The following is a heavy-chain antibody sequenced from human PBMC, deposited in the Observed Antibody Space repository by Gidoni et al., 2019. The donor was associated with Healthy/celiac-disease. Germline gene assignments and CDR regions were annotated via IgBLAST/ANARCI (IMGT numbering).Heavy chain of an antibody. V-gene: IGHV1-69*01. CDR1: GGTFRSYA. CDR2: IIPIFGTA. Sequence: HVQLVQSGAEVKKPGSSVKVSCTASGGTFRSYAISVVRQAPGQGLEWMGGIIPIFGTANYAQKFQGRVTITADESTSTAYMELSSLRSEDTAVYYCASSARAMVTSSAFRFDYWGQGTLVTVSS. D-gene: IGHD5-18*01. CDR3: ASSARAMVTSSAFRFDY. J-gene: IGHJ4*02.